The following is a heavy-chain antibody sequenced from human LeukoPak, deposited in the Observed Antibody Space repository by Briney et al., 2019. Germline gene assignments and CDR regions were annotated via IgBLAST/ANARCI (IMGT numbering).Heavy chain of an antibody. CDR2: VSTSGGST. CDR3: AKSLGNQGVIDY. V-gene: IGHV3-23*01. Sequence: GGSLRLSCAASGFIFRNHAMNWVRQAPGQGLEWVSGVSTSGGSTFNTDSLKGRFSISRDNSKNTLYLEMNSLRPEDTALYYCAKSLGNQGVIDYWGQGNLIAVSS. CDR1: GFIFRNHA. J-gene: IGHJ4*02. D-gene: IGHD3-10*01.